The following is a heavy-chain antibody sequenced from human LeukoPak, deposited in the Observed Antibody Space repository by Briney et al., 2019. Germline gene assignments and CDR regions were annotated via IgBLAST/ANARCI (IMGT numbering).Heavy chain of an antibody. CDR1: GFTFSSYA. D-gene: IGHD3-22*01. V-gene: IGHV3-23*01. CDR2: ISGSGGST. J-gene: IGHJ4*02. Sequence: GGSLRLSCAASGFTFSSYAMSWVRQAPGKGLEWVSAISGSGGSTYYADSVKGRFTISRDNSNNTLYLQMNSLRAEDRAVYYCAKESYYYDSSGYYYFDYWGQRTLVTVSS. CDR3: AKESYYYDSSGYYYFDY.